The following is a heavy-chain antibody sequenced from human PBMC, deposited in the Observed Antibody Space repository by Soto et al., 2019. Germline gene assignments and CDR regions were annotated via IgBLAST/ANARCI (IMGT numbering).Heavy chain of an antibody. CDR2: ISAYNGNT. CDR3: ARDPPPPDY. CDR1: GYTFASYA. V-gene: IGHV1-18*01. Sequence: VASVKVSCEACGYTFASYAISWMRQAPGQGLEWMGWISAYNGNTNYAQKLQGRVTMTTDTSTSTTYMELRSLRSDDTAVYYCARDPPPPDYWGQGTLVTVSS. J-gene: IGHJ4*02.